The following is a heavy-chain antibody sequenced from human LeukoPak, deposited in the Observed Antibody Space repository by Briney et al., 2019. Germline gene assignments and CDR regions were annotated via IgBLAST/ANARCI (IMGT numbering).Heavy chain of an antibody. Sequence: GGSLRLSCAASGFTFKNYAMSWVRQAPGKGLEWVSALSGSGGTTFYADSVKGRFTISSDNSKSTIDLQMNSLRVEDTAVYYCAKAAGGYDPYYFDYWGQGTLVTVSS. J-gene: IGHJ4*02. D-gene: IGHD5-12*01. CDR1: GFTFKNYA. CDR3: AKAAGGYDPYYFDY. V-gene: IGHV3-23*01. CDR2: LSGSGGTT.